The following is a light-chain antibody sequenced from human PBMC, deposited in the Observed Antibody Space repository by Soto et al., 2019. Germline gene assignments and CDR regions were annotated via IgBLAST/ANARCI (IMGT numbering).Light chain of an antibody. CDR3: SSYTINNSYV. V-gene: IGLV2-14*01. Sequence: QSALTQPASXXXXXGXSITISCTGTSSDVGANIFVSWHQQHPGKAPKLMIYAVSSRPSGVSYRFSGSKSGNTASLTISGLQAEDEADYYCSSYTINNSYVFGTGTKLTVL. CDR2: AVS. CDR1: SSDVGANIF. J-gene: IGLJ1*01.